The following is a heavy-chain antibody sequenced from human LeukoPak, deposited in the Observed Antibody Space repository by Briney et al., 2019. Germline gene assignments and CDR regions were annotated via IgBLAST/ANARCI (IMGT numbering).Heavy chain of an antibody. V-gene: IGHV3-7*01. J-gene: IGHJ4*02. Sequence: GGSLRLSCAASGFTFSNYWMGWVRQAPGKGLEWVANIKQDGSEKYYVDSVKGRFTISRDNAKKSLYLQMNSLRAEDTAVYYCARENYFDYWGQGGLVTVSS. CDR3: ARENYFDY. CDR1: GFTFSNYW. CDR2: IKQDGSEK.